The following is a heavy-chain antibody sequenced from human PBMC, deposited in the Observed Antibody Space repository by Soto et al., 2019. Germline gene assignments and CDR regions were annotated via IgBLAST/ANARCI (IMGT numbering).Heavy chain of an antibody. D-gene: IGHD1-20*01. J-gene: IGHJ4*02. V-gene: IGHV3-30*18. CDR3: AKEGITGTPPFDY. Sequence: PGGSLRLSCAASGFTFSSYGMHWVRQAPGKGLEWVAVISYDGSNKYYADSVKGRFTISRDNSKNTLYLQMNSLRAEDTAVYYCAKEGITGTPPFDYWGQGTLVTVSS. CDR1: GFTFSSYG. CDR2: ISYDGSNK.